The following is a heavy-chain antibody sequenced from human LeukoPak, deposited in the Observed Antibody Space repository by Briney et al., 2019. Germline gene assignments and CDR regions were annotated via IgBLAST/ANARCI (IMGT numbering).Heavy chain of an antibody. V-gene: IGHV3-21*04. Sequence: GGSLRLSCAASGFTFNNYIMTWVRQAPGKGLEWVSSISGNSGFKYYPDSVKGRFTMSRDNAKNSLYLQMNSLRAEDTAVYYCAKTARGFGESEYFQHWGQGTLVTVSS. CDR2: ISGNSGFK. CDR3: AKTARGFGESEYFQH. D-gene: IGHD3-10*01. CDR1: GFTFNNYI. J-gene: IGHJ1*01.